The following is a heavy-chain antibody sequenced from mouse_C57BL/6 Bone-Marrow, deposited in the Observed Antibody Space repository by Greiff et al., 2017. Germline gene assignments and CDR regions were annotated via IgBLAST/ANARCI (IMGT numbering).Heavy chain of an antibody. CDR3: ARLAWVFDY. J-gene: IGHJ2*01. D-gene: IGHD4-1*01. V-gene: IGHV1-63*01. CDR2: IYPGGGYT. Sequence: VQLQQSGADLVRPGTSVKLSCKASGYTFTNYWMGWAQQSPGHGLEWVGDIYPGGGYTHYHEKFKGKATLTADKSSSTAYMQFSSLTAEDSAIYYCARLAWVFDYWGQGTTLTVSS. CDR1: GYTFTNYW.